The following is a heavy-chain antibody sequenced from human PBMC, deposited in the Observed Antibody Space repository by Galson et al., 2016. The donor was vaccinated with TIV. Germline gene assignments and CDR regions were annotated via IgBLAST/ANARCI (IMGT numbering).Heavy chain of an antibody. CDR2: ISSSGSLT. Sequence: SLRLSCAGSGFTFTSFSINWVRQAPGKGLEWVSSISSSGSLTYYADSVKGRFTISRDNAKNSVFLQMNSLIAGDTAVYHCARVGVYMAYGMDVWGQGTTVTVFS. CDR1: GFTFTSFS. D-gene: IGHD3-10*01. V-gene: IGHV3-21*01. J-gene: IGHJ6*02. CDR3: ARVGVYMAYGMDV.